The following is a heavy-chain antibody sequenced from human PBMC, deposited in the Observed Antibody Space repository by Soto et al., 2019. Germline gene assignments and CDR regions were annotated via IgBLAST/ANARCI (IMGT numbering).Heavy chain of an antibody. CDR3: RRDPGDGQNPFDF. D-gene: IGHD7-27*01. J-gene: IGHJ5*01. Sequence: QSPGQGLEWMGGIIRVFGTANYAQKFQGRVTITADESTSTAYMELSSLRSEDTAVYYCRRDPGDGQNPFDFWAEPTLVTVSS. CDR2: IIRVFGTA. V-gene: IGHV1-69*01.